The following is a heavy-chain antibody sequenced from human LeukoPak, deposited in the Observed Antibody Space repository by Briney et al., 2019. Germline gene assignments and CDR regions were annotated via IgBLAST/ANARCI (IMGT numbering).Heavy chain of an antibody. D-gene: IGHD3-16*01. J-gene: IGHJ3*02. CDR1: GFPFSSYS. CDR2: ISSSSSYI. CDR3: ARDYVHAFDI. V-gene: IGHV3-21*01. Sequence: GALRLSCAASGFPFSSYSMNWVRQAPGKGLEWVSSISSSSSYIYYADSVKGRFTISRDNAKNSLYLQMNSLRAEDTAVYYCARDYVHAFDIWGQGTMVTVSS.